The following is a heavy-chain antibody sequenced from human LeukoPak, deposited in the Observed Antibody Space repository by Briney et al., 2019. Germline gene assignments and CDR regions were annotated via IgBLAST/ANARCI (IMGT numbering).Heavy chain of an antibody. D-gene: IGHD6-13*01. V-gene: IGHV4-30-2*01. CDR3: ARAGPRGIAAPDY. CDR1: GGSISSGGYY. Sequence: PSQTLSLTCTVSGGSISSGGYYWSWIRQPPGKGLEWIGYIYHSGSTYYNPSLKSRVTISVDRSKNQFSLKLSSVTAADTAVYYCARAGPRGIAAPDYWGQGTLVTVSS. CDR2: IYHSGST. J-gene: IGHJ4*02.